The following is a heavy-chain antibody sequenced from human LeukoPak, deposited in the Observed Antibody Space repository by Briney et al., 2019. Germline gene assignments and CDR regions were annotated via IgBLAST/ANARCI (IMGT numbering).Heavy chain of an antibody. J-gene: IGHJ4*02. CDR3: ARPGFSGYIYFHY. CDR1: GYTFTSYW. Sequence: GESLKISCKGSGYTFTSYWIGWVRQMPGKGLEWMGIIYPGDSDTRYSPSFQGQVTISADKSISTAYLQWSSLKASDTAMYFCARPGFSGYIYFHYWGQGTLVTVSS. CDR2: IYPGDSDT. D-gene: IGHD5-12*01. V-gene: IGHV5-51*01.